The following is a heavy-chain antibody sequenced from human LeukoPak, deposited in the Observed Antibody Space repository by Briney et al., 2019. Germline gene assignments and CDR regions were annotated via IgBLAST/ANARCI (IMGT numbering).Heavy chain of an antibody. D-gene: IGHD3-10*01. J-gene: IGHJ4*02. Sequence: ASVKVSCKASGYTFSDYYIHWVRQAPGQGLEWMGWIKPNSGGTNYAQKFQGRVTMTRDTSISTTYMELTRLRSDDTAVYYCARGLWFGDENPPYFDYWGQGTLVTVSS. CDR2: IKPNSGGT. CDR1: GYTFSDYY. CDR3: ARGLWFGDENPPYFDY. V-gene: IGHV1-2*02.